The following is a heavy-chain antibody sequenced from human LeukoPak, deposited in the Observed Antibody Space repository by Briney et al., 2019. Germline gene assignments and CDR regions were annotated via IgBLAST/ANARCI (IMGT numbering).Heavy chain of an antibody. CDR2: ISDDGSRK. CDR3: ARDYYGSGSHATGMDV. D-gene: IGHD3-10*01. J-gene: IGHJ6*02. Sequence: PGRSLRLSCVASEFSFSSHVIHCVRQAPGQGLEWVAMISDDGSRKYHADSVKGRFSISRDNSKNTLFLQMNSLRVDDTAVYYCARDYYGSGSHATGMDVWGQGTTVTVSS. V-gene: IGHV3-30-3*01. CDR1: EFSFSSHV.